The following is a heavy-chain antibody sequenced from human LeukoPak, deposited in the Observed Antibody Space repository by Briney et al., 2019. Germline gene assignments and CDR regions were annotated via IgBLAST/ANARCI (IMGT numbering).Heavy chain of an antibody. J-gene: IGHJ6*02. Sequence: GGSLRLSCAASGLTFSDHWFNWVRQAPGKGLEWVAKMNQGGSEKYYVGSVRGRFTISRDNAKNSLYLQMNSLRAEDTAVYYCARADYYDSTWLFMDVWGQGTTVTVSS. CDR2: MNQGGSEK. CDR3: ARADYYDSTWLFMDV. D-gene: IGHD3-22*01. CDR1: GLTFSDHW. V-gene: IGHV3-7*03.